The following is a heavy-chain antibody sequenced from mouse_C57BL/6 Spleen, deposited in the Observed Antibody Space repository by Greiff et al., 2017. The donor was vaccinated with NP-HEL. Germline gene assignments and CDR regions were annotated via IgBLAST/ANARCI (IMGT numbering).Heavy chain of an antibody. Sequence: QVQLQQPGAELVMPGASVKLSCKASGYTFTSYWMHWVKQRPGQGLEWIGEIDPSDSYTNYNQKFKCKSTLTVDKSSSTAYMQLSSLTSEDAAVYYCARGYGSSYDYWGQGTTLTVSS. CDR3: ARGYGSSYDY. CDR1: GYTFTSYW. J-gene: IGHJ2*01. D-gene: IGHD1-1*01. CDR2: IDPSDSYT. V-gene: IGHV1-69*01.